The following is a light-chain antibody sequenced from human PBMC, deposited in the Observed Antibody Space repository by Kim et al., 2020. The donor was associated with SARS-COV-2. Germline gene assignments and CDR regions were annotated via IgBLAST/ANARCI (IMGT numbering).Light chain of an antibody. J-gene: IGKJ4*01. Sequence: LPPGERATLSCRTSRTINRYLAWYQQKPGQTPRLLIYDIFNRAAGIPDRFSGSGSGTDFTLTISSLEPEDFAVYYCQQHSSWPLTFGGGTKVDIK. CDR2: DIF. CDR3: QQHSSWPLT. V-gene: IGKV3-11*01. CDR1: RTINRY.